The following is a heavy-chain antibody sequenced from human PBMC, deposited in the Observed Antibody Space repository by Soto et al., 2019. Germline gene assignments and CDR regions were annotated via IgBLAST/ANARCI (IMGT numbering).Heavy chain of an antibody. V-gene: IGHV3-33*01. J-gene: IGHJ4*02. D-gene: IGHD3-3*01. Sequence: QMHLVESGGGVVQPGRSLTLSCVASGFTFTSYGIHWVRQAPGKGLEWVAVIWYDGSNKYYGDSVKGRFSISRDNSKNTVYLQMNSLRAEDTAVYYCARDRRFLEWLDYWGQGTLVSGSS. CDR2: IWYDGSNK. CDR1: GFTFTSYG. CDR3: ARDRRFLEWLDY.